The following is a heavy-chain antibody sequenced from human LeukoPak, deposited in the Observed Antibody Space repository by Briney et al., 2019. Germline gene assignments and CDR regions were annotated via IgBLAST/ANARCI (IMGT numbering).Heavy chain of an antibody. CDR2: IYSDNT. D-gene: IGHD2-15*01. CDR3: ARDLGFATAFNY. V-gene: IGHV3-53*01. J-gene: IGHJ4*02. CDR1: GFTVSSNS. Sequence: GGSLRLSCTVSGFTVSSNSMSWVRQAPGKGLEWVSFIYSDNTHYSDSVKGRFTISRDNAKNSLYLQMNSLRAEDTAVYYCARDLGFATAFNYWGQGTLVTVSS.